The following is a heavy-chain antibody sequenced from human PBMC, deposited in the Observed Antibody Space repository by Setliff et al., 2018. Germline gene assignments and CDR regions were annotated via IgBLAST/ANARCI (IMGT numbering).Heavy chain of an antibody. CDR2: IHSSGST. Sequence: SETLSLTCTVSGGSISSGDYYWSWIRQPPGKGLEWIGYIHSSGSTYYNPSLKSRVSISVDTSKNQFSLKLSSVTAADTAVYYCARSFSRREKFLLDYWGQGALVTVSS. J-gene: IGHJ4*02. V-gene: IGHV4-30-4*08. CDR1: GGSISSGDYY. CDR3: ARSFSRREKFLLDY.